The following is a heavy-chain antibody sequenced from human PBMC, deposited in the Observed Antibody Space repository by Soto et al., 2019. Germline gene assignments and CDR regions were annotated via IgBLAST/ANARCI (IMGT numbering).Heavy chain of an antibody. Sequence: MXLSCDTSGLNFCKHPMIWLLQVAVKGLGWVAAISGRTGYTAYADSVRGRFTLSRDSSTYTMFLQMTNMDPVDTATYYCAHSWGFGELLTKPRPPHNWFDPWGQGTLVTVSS. CDR1: GLNFCKHP. D-gene: IGHD3-10*01. V-gene: IGHV3-23*01. CDR2: ISGRTGYT. CDR3: AHSWGFGELLTKPRPPHNWFDP. J-gene: IGHJ5*02.